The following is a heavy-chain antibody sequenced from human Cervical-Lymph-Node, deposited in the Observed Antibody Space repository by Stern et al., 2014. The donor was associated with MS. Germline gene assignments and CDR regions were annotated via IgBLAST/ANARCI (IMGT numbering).Heavy chain of an antibody. CDR2: AWYDGSTA. V-gene: IGHV3-33*01. CDR3: ARGHIPYAYNYLFDY. D-gene: IGHD5-24*01. J-gene: IGHJ4*02. Sequence: VHLVESGGGVVQPGTSLRLSCAASGFTFSSYGMHWVRQAPGQGLEWVALAWYDGSTAYYTNSVKGRFTISRDNSKNTLSLQMNSLTAEDTAVYYCARGHIPYAYNYLFDYWGQGTLVTVSS. CDR1: GFTFSSYG.